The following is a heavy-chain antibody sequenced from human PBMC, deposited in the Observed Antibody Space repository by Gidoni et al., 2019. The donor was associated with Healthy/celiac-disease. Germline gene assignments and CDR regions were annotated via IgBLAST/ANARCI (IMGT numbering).Heavy chain of an antibody. CDR3: AKGHCSGGSCYSGFDY. V-gene: IGHV3-21*01. CDR2: ISSSSSYI. Sequence: EVQLVESGGGLVKPGGSLRLSCAASGFTFSSYSMNWVRQAPGKGLEWVSSISSSSSYIYYADSVKGRFTISRDNAKNSLYLQMNSLRAEDTAVYYCAKGHCSGGSCYSGFDYWGQGTLVTVSS. D-gene: IGHD2-15*01. J-gene: IGHJ4*02. CDR1: GFTFSSYS.